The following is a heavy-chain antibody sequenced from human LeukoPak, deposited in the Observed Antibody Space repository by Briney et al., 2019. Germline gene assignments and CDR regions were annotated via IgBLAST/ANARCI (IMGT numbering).Heavy chain of an antibody. D-gene: IGHD2-2*01. Sequence: SETLSLTCTVSGGSISSGSYYWSWIRQPAGKGLEWIGRIYTSGSTNYNPSLKSRVTISVDTSKNQFSLKLSSVTAADTAVYYCARFRVVPAYVDIWGQGTMVTVSS. CDR2: IYTSGST. J-gene: IGHJ3*02. CDR3: ARFRVVPAYVDI. CDR1: GGSISSGSYY. V-gene: IGHV4-61*02.